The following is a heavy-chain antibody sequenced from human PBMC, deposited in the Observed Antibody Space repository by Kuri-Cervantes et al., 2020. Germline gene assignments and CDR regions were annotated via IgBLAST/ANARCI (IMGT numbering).Heavy chain of an antibody. J-gene: IGHJ5*02. CDR2: MNPNSGNT. D-gene: IGHD3-3*01. V-gene: IGHV1-8*02. CDR3: ARIGYYDFWSGYYTGPWFDP. CDR1: GYTFTSYD. Sequence: ASVKVSCKASGYTFTSYDINWVRQATGQGLEWMGWMNPNSGNTGYAQKFQGRVTMTRNTSISTAYMELSSLRSEDTAVYYCARIGYYDFWSGYYTGPWFDPWGQGTLVTVSS.